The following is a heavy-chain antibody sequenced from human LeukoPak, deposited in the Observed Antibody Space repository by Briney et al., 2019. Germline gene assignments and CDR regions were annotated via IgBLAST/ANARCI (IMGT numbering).Heavy chain of an antibody. Sequence: ASVKVSCKASGGTFSSYAISWVRQAPGQGLEWMGGIIPIFGTANYAQKFQGRVTITADKSTSTAYMELSSLRSEDTAVYYCARDFGYCSGGSCPPDKPWDYWGQGTLVTVSS. V-gene: IGHV1-69*06. D-gene: IGHD2-15*01. CDR2: IIPIFGTA. J-gene: IGHJ4*02. CDR3: ARDFGYCSGGSCPPDKPWDY. CDR1: GGTFSSYA.